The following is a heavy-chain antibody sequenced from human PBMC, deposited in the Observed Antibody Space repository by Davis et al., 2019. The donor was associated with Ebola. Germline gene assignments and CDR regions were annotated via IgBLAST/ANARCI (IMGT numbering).Heavy chain of an antibody. J-gene: IGHJ4*02. CDR1: GGSISSSSYY. Sequence: PGGSLRLSCTVSGGSISSSSYYWGWIRQPPGKGLEWIGSIYYSGSTNYNPSLKSRVTMSVDTSKNQFSLKLSSVTAADTAVYYCARDRFRGWGIAAAGVIYYFDYWGQGTLVTVSS. CDR2: IYYSGST. D-gene: IGHD6-13*01. V-gene: IGHV4-39*07. CDR3: ARDRFRGWGIAAAGVIYYFDY.